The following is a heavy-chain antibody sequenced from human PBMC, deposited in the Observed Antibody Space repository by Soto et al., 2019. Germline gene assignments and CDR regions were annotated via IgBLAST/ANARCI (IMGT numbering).Heavy chain of an antibody. CDR3: AGDYYDSSGYDEPYYCYGMDV. CDR2: IIPIFGTA. Sequence: SVKVSCKASGGTFSSYAISWVRQAPGQGLEWMGGIIPIFGTANYAQKFQGRVTITADESTSTAYMELSSLRSEDTAVYYCAGDYYDSSGYDEPYYCYGMDVWGQGTTVTVSS. CDR1: GGTFSSYA. J-gene: IGHJ6*02. V-gene: IGHV1-69*13. D-gene: IGHD3-22*01.